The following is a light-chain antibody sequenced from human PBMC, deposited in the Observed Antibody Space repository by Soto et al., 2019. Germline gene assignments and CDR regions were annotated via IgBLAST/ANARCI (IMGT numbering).Light chain of an antibody. J-gene: IGKJ1*01. CDR1: QSVSSN. Sequence: EIVMTQSPATLSVSPVERATLSCMASQSVSSNLAWYQQKPGQAPRLLIYGASTRATCIPARFSGSGSGTEFTLTISSLQPDDFATYYCQQYNSYSPGTFGQGTKVDI. CDR3: QQYNSYSPGT. V-gene: IGKV3-15*01. CDR2: GAS.